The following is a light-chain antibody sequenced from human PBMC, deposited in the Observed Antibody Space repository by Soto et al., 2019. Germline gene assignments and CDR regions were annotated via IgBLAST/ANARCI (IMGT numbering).Light chain of an antibody. V-gene: IGLV2-14*02. CDR3: SSYTSSSTWV. J-gene: IGLJ3*02. CDR1: SSDVGNYNL. Sequence: QSALTQPASVSGSPGQSITISCTGSSSDVGNYNLVSWYQQHPGKAPKLMIYEDTKWPSGVSNRFSGSKSGNTASLTISGLQAEDEADYYCSSYTSSSTWVFGGGTQLTVL. CDR2: EDT.